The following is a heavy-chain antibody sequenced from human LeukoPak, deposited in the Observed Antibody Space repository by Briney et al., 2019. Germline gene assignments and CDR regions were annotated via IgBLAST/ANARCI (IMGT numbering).Heavy chain of an antibody. D-gene: IGHD3-22*01. CDR3: ARGRGVAHYYASSGYYYNY. CDR2: IYYSGST. Sequence: PSETLSLTCTVSGGSISSGGYYWSWIRQPPGKGLEWIGYIYYSGSTDCNPSLKSRVIISRDMSKSQFSLNLTSVTAADAAVYYCARGRGVAHYYASSGYYYNYWGQGTLVTVSP. CDR1: GGSISSGGYY. J-gene: IGHJ4*02. V-gene: IGHV4-61*08.